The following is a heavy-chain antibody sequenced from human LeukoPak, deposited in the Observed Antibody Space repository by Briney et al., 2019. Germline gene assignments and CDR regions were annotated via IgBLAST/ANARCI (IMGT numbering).Heavy chain of an antibody. D-gene: IGHD2-2*01. CDR1: GGSISSDGYY. J-gene: IGHJ6*04. V-gene: IGHV4-30-2*01. CDR2: IYHSGSY. Sequence: TSETLSLTCAVSGGSISSDGYYWSWIRQPPGKGLEWIGYIYHSGSYYYNPSLKSGVTISVDRSKNQFSLKLSLVTAADTAVYYCVRGGAVPAANSLHYYYYGMDVWGKGTTVTVSS. CDR3: VRGGAVPAANSLHYYYYGMDV.